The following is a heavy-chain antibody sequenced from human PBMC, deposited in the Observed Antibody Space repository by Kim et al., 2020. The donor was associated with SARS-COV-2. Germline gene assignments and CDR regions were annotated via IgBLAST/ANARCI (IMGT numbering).Heavy chain of an antibody. V-gene: IGHV1-69*13. D-gene: IGHD2-2*01. CDR3: ARDNCSSTSCYYHWYNWFDP. J-gene: IGHJ5*02. CDR2: IIPIFGTA. Sequence: SVKVSCKASGGTFSSYAISWVRQAPGQGLEWMGGIIPIFGTANYAQKFQGRVTITADESTSTAYMELSSLRSEDTAVYYCARDNCSSTSCYYHWYNWFDPWGQGTLVTVSS. CDR1: GGTFSSYA.